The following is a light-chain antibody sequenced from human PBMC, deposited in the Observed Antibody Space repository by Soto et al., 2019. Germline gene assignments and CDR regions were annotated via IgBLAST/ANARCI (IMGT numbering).Light chain of an antibody. V-gene: IGKV3-15*01. J-gene: IGKJ1*01. CDR1: QSIRNN. CDR2: GAS. Sequence: EGLITQSPATLSVSPGDRATLSCRDSQSIRNNFAWFPQTPGQVPRLLIYGASNSATGVSARFSGSWSGTEFALTISSMQSEDFAVDYCLQYHYWWTFGQGTKVDIK. CDR3: LQYHYWWT.